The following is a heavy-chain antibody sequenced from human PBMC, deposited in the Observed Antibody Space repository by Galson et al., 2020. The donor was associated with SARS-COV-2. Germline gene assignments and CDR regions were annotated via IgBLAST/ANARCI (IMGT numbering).Heavy chain of an antibody. CDR1: GFTFSSYG. CDR2: IWYDGSKK. CDR3: ARERPATQDFDY. V-gene: IGHV3-33*01. J-gene: IGHJ4*02. D-gene: IGHD1-1*01. Sequence: GGSLRLSCAASGFTFSSYGMHWVRQAPGKGLEWVAVIWYDGSKKYYGDSVKGRFTISRDNSNSTLFLQMNSLRVEDTGVYYCARERPATQDFDYWGQGTLVTVSS.